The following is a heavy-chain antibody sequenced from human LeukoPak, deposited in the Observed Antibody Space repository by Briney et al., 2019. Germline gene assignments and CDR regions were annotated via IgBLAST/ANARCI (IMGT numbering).Heavy chain of an antibody. J-gene: IGHJ6*04. CDR3: ARCRYCSSTSCLGHYYYYGMDV. D-gene: IGHD2-2*01. CDR1: GGTFSSYA. CDR2: IIPIFGTA. Sequence: ASVKVSCKASGGTFSSYAISWVRQAPGQGLEWMGGIIPIFGTANYAQKFRGRVTITADESTSTAYMELSSLRSEDTAVYYCARCRYCSSTSCLGHYYYYGMDVWGKGTTVTVSS. V-gene: IGHV1-69*13.